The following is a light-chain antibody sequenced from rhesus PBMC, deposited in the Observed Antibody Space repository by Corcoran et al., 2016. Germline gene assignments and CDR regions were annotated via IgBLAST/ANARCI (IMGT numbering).Light chain of an antibody. V-gene: IGLV2S9*01. Sequence: QSALTQPPSVSKSLGQSVTLSCTGTSSDIGGYNDVSWYQQHPGTAPRLLIYDVSKRPSGVSDRFSGSKSGNTASLTISGLQAEDEADYYFCSYRSRSTFLFGGGTRLTVL. CDR2: DVS. CDR3: CSYRSRSTFL. J-gene: IGLJ2*01. CDR1: SSDIGGYND.